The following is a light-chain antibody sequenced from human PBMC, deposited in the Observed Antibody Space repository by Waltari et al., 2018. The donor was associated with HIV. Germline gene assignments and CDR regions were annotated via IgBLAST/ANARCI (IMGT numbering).Light chain of an antibody. CDR2: KDR. Sequence: SYELTQPPSMSVSPGQTARITCFGDALPNRYASWYQQRPGQAPVLVIYKDRERPSGIPELFSGSKSGTTVTLIISGVQPEDEADYYCQSADRSGSHVVFGGGTKVTV. J-gene: IGLJ2*01. V-gene: IGLV3-25*03. CDR3: QSADRSGSHVV. CDR1: ALPNRY.